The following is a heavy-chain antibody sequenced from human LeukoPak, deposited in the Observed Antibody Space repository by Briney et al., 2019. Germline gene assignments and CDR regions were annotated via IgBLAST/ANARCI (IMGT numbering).Heavy chain of an antibody. D-gene: IGHD5-12*01. Sequence: GGSLRLSCAASGLTFSSYWMTWVRQAPGKGLEWVANIKQDGSEKYYVDSVKGRSTISRDNAKNSLYLQMNSLRAEDTAVYYCARDGGHSGYDLLDYWGQGTLVTVSS. V-gene: IGHV3-7*01. CDR3: ARDGGHSGYDLLDY. CDR2: IKQDGSEK. CDR1: GLTFSSYW. J-gene: IGHJ4*02.